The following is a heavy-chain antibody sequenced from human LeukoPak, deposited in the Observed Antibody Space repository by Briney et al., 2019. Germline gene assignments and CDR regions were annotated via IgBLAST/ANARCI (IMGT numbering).Heavy chain of an antibody. D-gene: IGHD1-7*01. CDR3: ARVAGNCSTDL. Sequence: PSETLSLTCAVCGGSFSGYYWSWIRQPPGKGLEGMGEINHSGRTKYNPSLTSRVTISVDTSKNQSSLKLSAVTAAVTAIYYCARVAGNCSTDLWGRGTLVTASS. V-gene: IGHV4-34*01. J-gene: IGHJ2*01. CDR2: INHSGRT. CDR1: GGSFSGYY.